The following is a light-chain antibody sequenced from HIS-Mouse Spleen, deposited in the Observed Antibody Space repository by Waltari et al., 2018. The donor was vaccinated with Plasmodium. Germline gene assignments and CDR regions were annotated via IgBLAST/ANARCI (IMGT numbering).Light chain of an antibody. V-gene: IGLV3-10*01. J-gene: IGLJ3*02. CDR3: YSTDSSGNHRV. CDR1: ALPQKY. CDR2: EDS. Sequence: SYELKQPPSVSVSPGQTARLTCSGDALPQKYASWYQQKSGQAPVLVLYEDSKRPSGIPGRFSGSSSGTMATLTISGAQVEDEADYYCYSTDSSGNHRVFGGGTKLTVL.